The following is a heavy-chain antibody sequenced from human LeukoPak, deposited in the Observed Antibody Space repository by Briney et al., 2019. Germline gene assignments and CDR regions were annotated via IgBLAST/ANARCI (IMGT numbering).Heavy chain of an antibody. CDR2: INHSGST. V-gene: IGHV4-34*01. CDR3: ARADVLGYCSGGSCSGDAFDI. Sequence: PSETLSLTCAVYGGSFSGYYWSWIRQPPGKGLEWIGEINHSGSTNYNPSLKSRVTISVDTSKNQFSLKLSSVTAADTAVYYCARADVLGYCSGGSCSGDAFDIRGQGTMVTVSS. J-gene: IGHJ3*02. D-gene: IGHD2-15*01. CDR1: GGSFSGYY.